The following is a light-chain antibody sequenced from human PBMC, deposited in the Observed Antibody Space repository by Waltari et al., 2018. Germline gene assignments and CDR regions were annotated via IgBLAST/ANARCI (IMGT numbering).Light chain of an antibody. Sequence: DIQMTHSPSSLSASVGDRVTITCRASQSISSYLNWYQQKPGKAPKLLIYAASSLQSGVTSRFSGSGSGTDFTLTISSLQPEDFATYYCQQSYSTPYTIGQGTKLEIK. CDR3: QQSYSTPYT. CDR2: AAS. V-gene: IGKV1-39*01. CDR1: QSISSY. J-gene: IGKJ2*01.